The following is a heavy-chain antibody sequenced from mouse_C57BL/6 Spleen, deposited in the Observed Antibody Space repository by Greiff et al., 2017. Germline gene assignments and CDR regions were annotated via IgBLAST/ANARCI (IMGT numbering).Heavy chain of an antibody. V-gene: IGHV1-82*01. CDR2: IYPGDGDT. CDR3: AGLDSSGYSAMDY. CDR1: GYAFSSSW. Sequence: VQLQQSGPELVKPGASVKISCKASGYAFSSSWMNWVKQRPGKGLEWIGRIYPGDGDTNYNGKFKGKATLTADKSSSTAYMQLSSLTSEDSAVYFCAGLDSSGYSAMDYWGQGTSVTVSS. J-gene: IGHJ4*01. D-gene: IGHD3-2*02.